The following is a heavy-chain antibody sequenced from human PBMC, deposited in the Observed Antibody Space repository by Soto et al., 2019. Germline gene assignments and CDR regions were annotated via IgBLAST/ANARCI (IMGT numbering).Heavy chain of an antibody. V-gene: IGHV4-34*01. CDR3: ARGRRVTMVRGVIALDY. Sequence: SETLSLTCAVYGGSFSGYYWSWIRQPPGKGLEWIGEINHSGSTNYNPSLKSRVTISVDTSKNQFSLKLSSVTAADTAVYYCARGRRVTMVRGVIALDYWGQGTLVTVSS. J-gene: IGHJ4*02. CDR1: GGSFSGYY. D-gene: IGHD3-10*01. CDR2: INHSGST.